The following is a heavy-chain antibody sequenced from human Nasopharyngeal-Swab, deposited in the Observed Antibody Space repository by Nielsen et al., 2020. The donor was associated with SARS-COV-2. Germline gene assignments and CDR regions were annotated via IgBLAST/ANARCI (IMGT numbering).Heavy chain of an antibody. D-gene: IGHD3-10*01. CDR2: IKQDGSEK. CDR3: ARDFVGQMDV. V-gene: IGHV3-7*03. CDR1: GLTFSSYW. J-gene: IGHJ6*02. Sequence: GESLKISCAASGLTFSSYWMSWVRQAPGKGLEWVANIKQDGSEKYYVDSVKGRFTISRDNAKNSLYLQMNSLRAEDTAVYYCARDFVGQMDVWGQGTTVTVSS.